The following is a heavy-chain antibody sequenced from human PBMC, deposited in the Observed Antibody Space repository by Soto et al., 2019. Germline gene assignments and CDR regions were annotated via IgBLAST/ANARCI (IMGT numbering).Heavy chain of an antibody. V-gene: IGHV3-30*04. D-gene: IGHD2-15*01. Sequence: GGSLRLSCAASGFTFSSYAMHWVRQAPGKGLEWVAVISYDGSNKYYADSVKGRFTISRDNSKNTLYLQMNSLRAEDTAVYYCARDGGYCSGGSCYTEYYFDYWGQGTLVTVSS. CDR2: ISYDGSNK. J-gene: IGHJ4*02. CDR1: GFTFSSYA. CDR3: ARDGGYCSGGSCYTEYYFDY.